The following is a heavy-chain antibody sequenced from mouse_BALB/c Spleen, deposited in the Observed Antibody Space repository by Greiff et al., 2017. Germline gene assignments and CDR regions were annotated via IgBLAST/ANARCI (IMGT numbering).Heavy chain of an antibody. J-gene: IGHJ4*01. CDR1: GYTFTDYY. D-gene: IGHD2-3*01. CDR2: VNPYNGGT. V-gene: IGHV1-19*01. CDR3: ARSRNDGYLYAMDY. Sequence: EVQLQESGPELVKPGASVKMSCKASGYTFTDYYMDWVKQSHGESFEWIGRVNPYNGGTSYNQKFKGKATLTVDKSSSTAYMELNSLTSEDSAVYYCARSRNDGYLYAMDYWGQGTSVTVSS.